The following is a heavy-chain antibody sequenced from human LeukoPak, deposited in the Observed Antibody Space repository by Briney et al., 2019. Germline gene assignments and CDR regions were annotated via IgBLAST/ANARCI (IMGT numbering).Heavy chain of an antibody. V-gene: IGHV4-39*07. D-gene: IGHD1-26*01. Sequence: SETLSLTCAVSGGSISSSSYYWGWIRQPPGKGLEWIGSIYYSGSTYYNPSLKSRVTISVDTSKNQFSLKLSSVTAADTAVYYCARVQPAVGATDGAFDIWGQGTMVTVSS. CDR1: GGSISSSSYY. CDR2: IYYSGST. J-gene: IGHJ3*02. CDR3: ARVQPAVGATDGAFDI.